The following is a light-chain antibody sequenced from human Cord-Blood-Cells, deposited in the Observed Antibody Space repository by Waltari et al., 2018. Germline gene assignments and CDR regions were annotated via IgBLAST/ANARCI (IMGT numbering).Light chain of an antibody. CDR2: RNN. J-gene: IGLJ1*01. CDR1: SSNIGSNY. Sequence: QSVLTQPPSASGTPGQRVTISCSGSSSNIGSNYVYWYQQLPGTAPKLLIYRNNQRPSGVPDRFSGSKSGTSASRAISELRSEDEADYYCAAWDDSLSGYVFGTGTKVTVL. CDR3: AAWDDSLSGYV. V-gene: IGLV1-47*01.